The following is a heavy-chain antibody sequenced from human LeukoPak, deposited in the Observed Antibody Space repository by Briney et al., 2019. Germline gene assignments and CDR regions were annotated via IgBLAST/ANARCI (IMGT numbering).Heavy chain of an antibody. D-gene: IGHD2-21*02. Sequence: SETLSLTCTVSGGSIISSGYYWGWIRQPPGKGLEWIGSIYYSGSTYYNPSLQSRVTISVDTSKNQFSLKLSSVTAADTAVYYCARGFVDVFSSCGGDCYPRYFDYWGQGTLVTVSS. V-gene: IGHV4-39*07. CDR1: GGSIISSGYY. CDR3: ARGFVDVFSSCGGDCYPRYFDY. CDR2: IYYSGST. J-gene: IGHJ4*02.